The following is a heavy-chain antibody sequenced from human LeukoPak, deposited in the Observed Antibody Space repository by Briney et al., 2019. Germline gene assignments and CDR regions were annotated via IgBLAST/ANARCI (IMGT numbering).Heavy chain of an antibody. D-gene: IGHD4-17*01. Sequence: TGGSLRLSCAASGFTFSDYSMSWIRQAPGKGLEWVSYISARSTTIYYADSVRGRFTISGDNAKNSLYLQMNSLRAEDTAVYYCAKHPRIFPVRWFDPWGQGTLVTVSS. V-gene: IGHV3-11*01. CDR2: ISARSTTI. CDR1: GFTFSDYS. CDR3: AKHPRIFPVRWFDP. J-gene: IGHJ5*02.